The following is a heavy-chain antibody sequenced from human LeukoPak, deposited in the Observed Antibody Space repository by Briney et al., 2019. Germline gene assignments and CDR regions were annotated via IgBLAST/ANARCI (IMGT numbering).Heavy chain of an antibody. J-gene: IGHJ4*02. CDR1: GGSFSGYY. Sequence: PSETLSLTCAVYGGSFSGYYWSWIRQPPGKGLEWIGEIYHSGSTNYNPSLKSRVTISVDKSKNQFSLKLSSVTAADTAVYYCASIRGIAVTSVDYWGQGTLVTVSS. V-gene: IGHV4-34*01. D-gene: IGHD6-19*01. CDR2: IYHSGST. CDR3: ASIRGIAVTSVDY.